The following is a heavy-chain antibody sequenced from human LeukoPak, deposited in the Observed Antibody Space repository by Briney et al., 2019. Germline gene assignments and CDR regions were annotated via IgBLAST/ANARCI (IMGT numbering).Heavy chain of an antibody. CDR1: GFTVSSNY. J-gene: IGHJ4*02. V-gene: IGHV3-66*01. D-gene: IGHD3-10*01. Sequence: PGGSLRLTCAASGFTVSSNYMSWVRQAPGKGLEWVSVIYSGGSTYYVDSVKGRFTISRDNSKNTLYLQMNSLRAEDTAVYYCARKSGGPFDYWGQGTLVTVSS. CDR3: ARKSGGPFDY. CDR2: IYSGGST.